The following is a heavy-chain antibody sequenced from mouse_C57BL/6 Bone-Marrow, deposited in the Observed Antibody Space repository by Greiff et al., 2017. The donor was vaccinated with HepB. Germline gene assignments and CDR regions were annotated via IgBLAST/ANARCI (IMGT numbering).Heavy chain of an antibody. CDR3: TPDGYYSYWYFDV. V-gene: IGHV1-5*01. Sequence: EVQLQQSGTVLARPGASVKMSCKTSGYTFTSYWMHWVKQRPGQGLEWIGAIYPGNSDTSSNQKFKGKAKLTAVTSASTAYMELSSLTNEDSAVYYCTPDGYYSYWYFDVWGTGTTVTVSS. J-gene: IGHJ1*03. D-gene: IGHD2-3*01. CDR1: GYTFTSYW. CDR2: IYPGNSDT.